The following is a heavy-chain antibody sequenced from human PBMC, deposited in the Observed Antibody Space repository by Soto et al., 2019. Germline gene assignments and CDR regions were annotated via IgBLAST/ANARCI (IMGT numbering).Heavy chain of an antibody. CDR2: ISGSGDTT. Sequence: GGSLRLSCAGSGFTFRNNAMSWVRQTPGKGLEWVSGISGSGDTTYNADSVKGRFTLSRDNSKSTLFLQMNNLRVDDTAVYYCARDLSYGGLDYWGQGVLVTVSS. CDR3: ARDLSYGGLDY. V-gene: IGHV3-23*01. CDR1: GFTFRNNA. J-gene: IGHJ4*02. D-gene: IGHD3-10*01.